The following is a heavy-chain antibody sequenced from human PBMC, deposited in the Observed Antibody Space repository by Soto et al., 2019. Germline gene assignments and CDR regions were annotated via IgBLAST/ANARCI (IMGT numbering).Heavy chain of an antibody. V-gene: IGHV1-58*01. CDR2: IVVGSGNT. D-gene: IGHD6-19*01. CDR3: AAEAYSSGWYTFDY. CDR1: GFTFTSSA. Sequence: GTSVKVSCKASGFTFTSSAVQWVRQARGQRLEWIGWIVVGSGNTNYAQKFQERVTITRDMSTSTAYMELSSLRSEDTAVYYCAAEAYSSGWYTFDYWGQGTLVTVSS. J-gene: IGHJ4*02.